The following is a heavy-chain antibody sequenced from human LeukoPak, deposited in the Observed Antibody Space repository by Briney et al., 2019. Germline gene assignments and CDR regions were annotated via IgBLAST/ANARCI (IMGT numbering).Heavy chain of an antibody. CDR1: GFTFSDYG. J-gene: IGHJ4*02. V-gene: IGHV3-30*19. CDR2: ISYDGSNK. Sequence: GGSLRLSCAASGFTFSDYGMHWVRQAPGKGLEWVAVISYDGSNKYYADSVKGRFTISRDNSKNTLYLQMNSLRADDTAVYYCARVVSSGWYSFDYWGQGTLLTVSS. CDR3: ARVVSSGWYSFDY. D-gene: IGHD6-19*01.